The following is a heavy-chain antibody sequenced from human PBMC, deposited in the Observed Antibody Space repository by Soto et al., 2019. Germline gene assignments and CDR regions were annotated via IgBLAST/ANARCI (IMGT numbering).Heavy chain of an antibody. J-gene: IGHJ4*02. CDR3: AKGPR. CDR2: ISPDGGEI. V-gene: IGHV3-7*01. CDR1: GFTFSNIW. Sequence: LVESGGGLVQPGGSLRLSCAASGFTFSNIWKSWVRRSPEKGPEWVASISPDGGEIYYVDSVKGRFTISRDNTRNSLYLQMNSLRAEDTAVYYCAKGPRWGQGTLVTVSS.